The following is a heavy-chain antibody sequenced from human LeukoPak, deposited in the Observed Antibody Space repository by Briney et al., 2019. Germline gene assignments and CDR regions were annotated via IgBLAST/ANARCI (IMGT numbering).Heavy chain of an antibody. D-gene: IGHD1-26*01. CDR1: GFTFSTYW. Sequence: GGSLRLSCAASGFTFSTYWMYWVRQAPGKGLVWVSRINTDGRNTGYADSVKGRFTISRDNAKNTLYLQMTILTAEDTAVYYRARVGKSGSYYYFDYWGQGTLVTVSS. V-gene: IGHV3-74*01. CDR3: ARVGKSGSYYYFDY. J-gene: IGHJ4*02. CDR2: INTDGRNT.